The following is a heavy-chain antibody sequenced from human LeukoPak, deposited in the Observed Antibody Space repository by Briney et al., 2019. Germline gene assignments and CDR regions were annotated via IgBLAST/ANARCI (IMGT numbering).Heavy chain of an antibody. CDR1: GGSFSGYY. V-gene: IGHV4-34*01. D-gene: IGHD5-24*01. J-gene: IGHJ4*02. Sequence: SETLSLTCAVYGGSFSGYYWSWIRQPPGKGLEWIGEINHSGSTNYNPSLKSRVTISVDTSKNQFSLKLSSVTAADTAVYYCARSWRWLQWGRGSAFVYWGQGTLVTVSS. CDR2: INHSGST. CDR3: ARSWRWLQWGRGSAFVY.